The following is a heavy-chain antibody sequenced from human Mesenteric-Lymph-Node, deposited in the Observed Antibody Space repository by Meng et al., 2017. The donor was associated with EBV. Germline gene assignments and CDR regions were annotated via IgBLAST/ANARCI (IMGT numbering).Heavy chain of an antibody. J-gene: IGHJ4*02. V-gene: IGHV4-4*02. CDR3: ARGGSSSGWHGHFDF. CDR1: GDSISSFKD. Sequence: QVTLQSLGPGLAKPSGTLSLTCAVSGDSISSFKDWSWVRQPPGKGLEWIGEIYHDGDTNYNPSLTSRVTISLDTSKNQFSLNLNSVTAADTAVYYCARGGSSSGWHGHFDFWGQGTLVTVSS. CDR2: IYHDGDT. D-gene: IGHD6-19*01.